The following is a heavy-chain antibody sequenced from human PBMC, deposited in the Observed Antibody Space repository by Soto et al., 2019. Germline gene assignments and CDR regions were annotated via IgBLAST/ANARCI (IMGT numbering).Heavy chain of an antibody. CDR1: GGSISSYY. CDR3: ARARYDSSGYYYFDY. D-gene: IGHD3-22*01. CDR2: IYYSGST. V-gene: IGHV4-59*01. J-gene: IGHJ4*02. Sequence: SETLSLTCTVSGGSISSYYWSWIRQPPGKGLEWIGYIYYSGSTIYNPSLKSRVTISVDTSKNQFSLKLISVTAAGTAVYYCARARYDSSGYYYFDYWGQGTLGTVS.